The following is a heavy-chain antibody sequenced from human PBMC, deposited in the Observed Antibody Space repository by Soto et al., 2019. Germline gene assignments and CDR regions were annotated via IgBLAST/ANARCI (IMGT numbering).Heavy chain of an antibody. CDR3: AGDSTDGDFVDAFDV. J-gene: IGHJ3*01. CDR1: GFSVSINY. D-gene: IGHD4-17*01. CDR2: IYSGGTT. Sequence: ELQLVESGGGLVQPGGSLRLSCAASGFSVSINYVHWVRQAPGKGLEWVSVIYSGGTTHYADSVKGRFTISRDTSKNTLYLQMNSLSVEDTAVYYCAGDSTDGDFVDAFDVWGQGTMVTVSS. V-gene: IGHV3-66*01.